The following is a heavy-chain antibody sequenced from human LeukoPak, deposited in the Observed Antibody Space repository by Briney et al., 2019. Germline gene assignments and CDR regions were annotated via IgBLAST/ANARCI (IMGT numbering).Heavy chain of an antibody. D-gene: IGHD3-22*01. CDR2: IYYSGST. CDR3: ARKAGTYYDSSGYYWGY. V-gene: IGHV4-39*07. J-gene: IGHJ4*02. Sequence: SETLSLTCTVSGGSISSSSYYWGWIRQPPGKGLEWIGSIYYSGSTYYNPSLKSRVTISVDTSKNQFSLKLSSVTAADTAVYYCARKAGTYYDSSGYYWGYWGQGTLVTVSS. CDR1: GGSISSSSYY.